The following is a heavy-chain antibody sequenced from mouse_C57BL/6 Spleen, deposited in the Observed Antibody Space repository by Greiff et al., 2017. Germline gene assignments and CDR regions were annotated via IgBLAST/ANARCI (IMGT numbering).Heavy chain of an antibody. D-gene: IGHD2-10*01. CDR2: IDPETGGT. CDR3: TRERGLLWPFDD. CDR1: GYTFTDYE. V-gene: IGHV1-15*01. J-gene: IGHJ2*01. Sequence: VQLQQSGAELVRPGASVTLSCKASGYTFTDYEMHWVKQTPVHGLEWIGAIDPETGGTAYNQKFKGKAILTADKSSSTAYMEIRSLTSEDSAVYYCTRERGLLWPFDDWGQGTTLTVSS.